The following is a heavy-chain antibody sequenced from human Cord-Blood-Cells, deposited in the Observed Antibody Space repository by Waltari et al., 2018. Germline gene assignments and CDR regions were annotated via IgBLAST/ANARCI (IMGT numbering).Heavy chain of an antibody. J-gene: IGHJ6*03. CDR1: GGTFSSYA. D-gene: IGHD3-3*01. V-gene: IGHV1-69*06. CDR2: IIPIFGTA. CDR3: AYYDFWSGHYYYYMDL. Sequence: QVQLVQSGAEVKKPGSSVKVSCKASGGTFSSYAISWVRQAPGQGLEWMGGIIPIFGTANYAQKFQGRVTITADKSTSTAYMELSSLRSEDTAVYYCAYYDFWSGHYYYYMDLWGKGTTVTVSS.